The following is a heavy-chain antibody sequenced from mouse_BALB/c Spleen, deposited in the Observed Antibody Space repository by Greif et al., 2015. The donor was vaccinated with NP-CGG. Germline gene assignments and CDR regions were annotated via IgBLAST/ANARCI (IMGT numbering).Heavy chain of an antibody. Sequence: EVQLQQSGTVLARPGASVKMSCKASGYTFTSYWMHWVKQRPGQGLEWIGAIYPGNSDTSYNQKFKGKAKLTAVTSTSTAYMELSSLTNEDSAVYYCTISYGYERRAWFAYWGQGTLVTVSA. D-gene: IGHD2-2*01. CDR2: IYPGNSDT. J-gene: IGHJ3*01. CDR3: TISYGYERRAWFAY. CDR1: GYTFTSYW. V-gene: IGHV1-5*01.